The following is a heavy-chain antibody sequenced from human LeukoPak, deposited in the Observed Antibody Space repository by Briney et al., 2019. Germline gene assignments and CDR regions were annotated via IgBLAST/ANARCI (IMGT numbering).Heavy chain of an antibody. Sequence: SETLSLTCAVYGGSFSGYYWSWIRQPPGKGLEWIGYIYYSGSTNYNPSLKSRVTISVDTSKNQFSLKLSSVTAADTAVYYCASGRSFWSGYYYGDYYYYYGMDVWGRGTTVTVSS. D-gene: IGHD3-3*01. CDR3: ASGRSFWSGYYYGDYYYYYGMDV. J-gene: IGHJ6*02. V-gene: IGHV4-59*01. CDR1: GGSFSGYY. CDR2: IYYSGST.